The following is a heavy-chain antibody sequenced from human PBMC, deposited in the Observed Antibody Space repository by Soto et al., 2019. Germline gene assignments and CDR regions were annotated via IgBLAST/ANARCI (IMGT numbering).Heavy chain of an antibody. Sequence: GASVKASCKASGYTYTSYALHWARQAHGQRLEWMGWINAGNGNTKYSQKFQGRVTITRDTSASTAYMELSSLRSEDTAVYYCARVPPSESIDAAGTLVWWFDPWGQGTLVTGSS. CDR3: ARVPPSESIDAAGTLVWWFDP. D-gene: IGHD6-13*01. CDR2: INAGNGNT. V-gene: IGHV1-3*01. CDR1: GYTYTSYA. J-gene: IGHJ5*02.